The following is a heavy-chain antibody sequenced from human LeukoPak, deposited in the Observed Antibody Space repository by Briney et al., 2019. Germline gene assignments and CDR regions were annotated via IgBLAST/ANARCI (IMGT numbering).Heavy chain of an antibody. D-gene: IGHD1-26*01. CDR1: GYTFTSYG. CDR3: ARDPYSGSYGDSYYYYMDV. CDR2: ISAYNGNT. J-gene: IGHJ6*03. Sequence: ASVKVSCKASGYTFTSYGISWVRQAPGQGLEWMGWISAYNGNTNYAQKLQGRVTMTTDTSTSTAYMDLRSLRSDDTAVYYCARDPYSGSYGDSYYYYMDVWGKGTTVTISS. V-gene: IGHV1-18*01.